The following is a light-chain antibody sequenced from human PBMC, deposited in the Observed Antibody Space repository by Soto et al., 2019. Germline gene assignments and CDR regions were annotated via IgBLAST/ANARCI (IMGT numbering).Light chain of an antibody. V-gene: IGLV2-18*02. Sequence: QSVLTQAPSVAGSPGQSVTISCTGTNNDVGGYKGVSWYQQSPGTAPKLTIYEVSNRPSGVPGRFSGSKSGNTASLTIFGLQAEDEADYYCFSYTRRDTYVFGPGTKVTVL. J-gene: IGLJ1*01. CDR1: NNDVGGYKG. CDR2: EVS. CDR3: FSYTRRDTYV.